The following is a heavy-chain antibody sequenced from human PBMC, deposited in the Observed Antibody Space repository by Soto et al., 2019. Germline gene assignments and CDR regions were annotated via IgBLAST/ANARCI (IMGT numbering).Heavy chain of an antibody. J-gene: IGHJ5*02. CDR2: INANGGST. CDR1: GFTFSSHV. Sequence: EVQVLESGGGLVQPGGSLRLSCVGSGFTFSSHVMTWVRQAPGKGLEWVSSINANGGSTYYAESVMGRFTISRDNSRNTLSLQMRSLRAEDTAVYYCAKGLDNTYWKGSWGQGTLVTVSS. CDR3: AKGLDNTYWKGS. V-gene: IGHV3-23*01. D-gene: IGHD1-1*01.